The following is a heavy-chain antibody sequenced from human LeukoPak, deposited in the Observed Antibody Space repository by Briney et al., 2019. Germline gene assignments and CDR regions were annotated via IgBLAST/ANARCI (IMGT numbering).Heavy chain of an antibody. CDR3: ARVVAASSYFDY. D-gene: IGHD2-15*01. J-gene: IGHJ4*02. V-gene: IGHV3-21*01. Sequence: GGSLRLSCAASGFTFSGFAMSWVRRAPGKGLEWVSSISSSSSYIYYADSVKGRFTISRDNAKNSLYLQMNSLRAEDTAVYYCARVVAASSYFDYWGQGTLVTVSS. CDR1: GFTFSGFA. CDR2: ISSSSSYI.